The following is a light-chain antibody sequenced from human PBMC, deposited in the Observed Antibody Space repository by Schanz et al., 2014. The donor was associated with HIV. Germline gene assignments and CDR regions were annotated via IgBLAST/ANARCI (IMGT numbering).Light chain of an antibody. CDR3: AAWDDSLDGWV. Sequence: QSALTQPASVSGSPGQSITISCTGTSSDVGSYNLVSWYQQYPGKVPKLMIYDVSNRPSGVSNRFSGSKSGNTASLTISGLQAEDEADYYCAAWDDSLDGWVFGGGTKLTVL. CDR1: SSDVGSYNL. J-gene: IGLJ3*02. V-gene: IGLV2-14*02. CDR2: DVS.